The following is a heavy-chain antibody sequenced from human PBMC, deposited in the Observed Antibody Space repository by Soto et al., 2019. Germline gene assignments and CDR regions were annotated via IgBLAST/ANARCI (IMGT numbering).Heavy chain of an antibody. CDR2: IYTSGST. V-gene: IGHV4-4*07. CDR1: GGSISTYY. CDR3: ARGRQGYCTNGLCYVDAFDI. D-gene: IGHD2-8*01. Sequence: YETLSLSCTVSGGSISTYYWSWIRQPAGKGLEWIGRIYTSGSTNYNPSLKSRLTMSLDTSKNQFSLKLRSVTAADTAVYYCARGRQGYCTNGLCYVDAFDIWGQGTMVT. J-gene: IGHJ3*02.